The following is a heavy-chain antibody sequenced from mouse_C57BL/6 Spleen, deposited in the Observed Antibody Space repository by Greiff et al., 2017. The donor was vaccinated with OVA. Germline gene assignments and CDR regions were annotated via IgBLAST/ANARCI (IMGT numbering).Heavy chain of an antibody. CDR3: ARPSYYYGSRAAMDY. CDR2: INPNNGGT. Sequence: VQLQQSGPELVKPGASVKIPCKASGYTFTDYNMDWVKQSHGKSLEWIGDINPNNGGTIYNQKFKGKATLTVDKSSSTAYMELRSLTSEDTAVYYCARPSYYYGSRAAMDYWGQGTSVTVSS. J-gene: IGHJ4*01. V-gene: IGHV1-18*01. CDR1: GYTFTDYN. D-gene: IGHD1-1*01.